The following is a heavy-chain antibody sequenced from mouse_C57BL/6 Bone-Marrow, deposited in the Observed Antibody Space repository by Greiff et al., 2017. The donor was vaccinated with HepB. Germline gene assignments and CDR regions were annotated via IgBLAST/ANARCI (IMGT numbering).Heavy chain of an antibody. D-gene: IGHD1-1*01. CDR3: ARSPFTTVASFDY. CDR2: INPNNGGT. V-gene: IGHV1-18*01. J-gene: IGHJ2*01. CDR1: GYTFTDYN. Sequence: EVQLQQSGPELVKPGASVKIPCKASGYTFTDYNMDWVKQSHGKSLEWIGDINPNNGGTIYNQKFKGKATLTVDKSSSTAYMELRSLTSEDTAVYYCARSPFTTVASFDYWGQGTTLTVSS.